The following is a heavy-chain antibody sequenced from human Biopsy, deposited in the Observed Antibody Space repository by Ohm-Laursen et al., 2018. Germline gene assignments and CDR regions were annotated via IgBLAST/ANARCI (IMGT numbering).Heavy chain of an antibody. CDR1: GYTFTNYG. V-gene: IGHV1-8*02. Sequence: ASVKVSCKASGYTFTNYGISWMRQVSGQGLEWIGWVNPVSKNTVSVKDFRGRVTLTGDTSSSTSYMELRSLTSRDTAIYYCARAVRNQMLSTVWGQGTAVTVSS. D-gene: IGHD2-2*01. J-gene: IGHJ6*02. CDR2: VNPVSKNT. CDR3: ARAVRNQMLSTV.